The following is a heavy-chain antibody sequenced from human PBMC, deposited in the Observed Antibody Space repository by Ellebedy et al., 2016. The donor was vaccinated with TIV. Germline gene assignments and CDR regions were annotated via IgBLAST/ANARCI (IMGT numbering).Heavy chain of an antibody. Sequence: MPSETLSLTCTVSGGSFSSSSYYWGWIRQPPGKGLEWIGNIYYSGITYYNPSLKSPVTISADPSKNQFSLKLSSVTAADTAVYYCASPGGNFSDTSGHYYFAYWGQGALVTVSS. V-gene: IGHV4-39*07. CDR2: IYYSGIT. CDR3: ASPGGNFSDTSGHYYFAY. J-gene: IGHJ4*02. D-gene: IGHD3-22*01. CDR1: GGSFSSSSYY.